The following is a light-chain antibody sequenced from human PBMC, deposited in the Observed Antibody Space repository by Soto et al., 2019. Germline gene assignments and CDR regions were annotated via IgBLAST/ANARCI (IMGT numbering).Light chain of an antibody. V-gene: IGKV3-15*01. Sequence: EIMMTQSPATLYVSPGERATLSCWASQSVSSNLAWYQKRPGQAPRRLIYGASTRAAGIPARFSGSGSGTDFTLTISGLQSEDSAVYYCQQYNDWPPELTFGGGTEVEIK. CDR1: QSVSSN. J-gene: IGKJ4*01. CDR3: QQYNDWPPELT. CDR2: GAS.